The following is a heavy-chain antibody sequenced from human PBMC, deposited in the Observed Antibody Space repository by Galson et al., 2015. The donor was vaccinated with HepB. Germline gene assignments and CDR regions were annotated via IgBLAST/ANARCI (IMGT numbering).Heavy chain of an antibody. D-gene: IGHD3-9*01. V-gene: IGHV1-3*01. CDR1: GYTFTSYA. J-gene: IGHJ4*02. CDR2: INAGNGNT. Sequence: SVKVSCKASGYTFTSYAMHWVRQAPGQRLEWMGWINAGNGNTKYSQKFQGRVTITRDTSASTAYMELSSLRSEDTAVYYCARGPGLTGYNVHFDYWGQGTLVTVSS. CDR3: ARGPGLTGYNVHFDY.